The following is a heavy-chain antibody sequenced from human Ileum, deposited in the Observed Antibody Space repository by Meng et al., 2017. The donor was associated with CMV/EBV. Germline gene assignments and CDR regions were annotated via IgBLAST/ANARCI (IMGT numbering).Heavy chain of an antibody. CDR1: GYTFSDYY. Sequence: AGGKEPGASVKVSCKTSGYTFSDYYMHWGRQAPGQGLEWMGWIRSDGSATNYAQKLRDRVTMTRDASVSTAYMELSGLTSDDTAVYFCVRSSGWSLFDYWGPGALVTVSS. D-gene: IGHD6-19*01. V-gene: IGHV1-2*02. CDR3: VRSSGWSLFDY. CDR2: IRSDGSAT. J-gene: IGHJ4*02.